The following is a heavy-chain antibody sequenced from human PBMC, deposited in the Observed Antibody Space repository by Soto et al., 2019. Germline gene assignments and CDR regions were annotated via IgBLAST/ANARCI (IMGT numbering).Heavy chain of an antibody. J-gene: IGHJ6*03. V-gene: IGHV4-59*01. CDR1: GGSISSYY. CDR2: IYYSGST. Sequence: SETLSLTCTVSGGSISSYYWSWIRQPPGKGLEWIGYIYYSGSTNYNPSLKSRVTISVDTSKNQFSLKLSSVTAADTAVYYCARGVYCSSTSCYEIIGSYYYMDVWGKGTTVTVSS. D-gene: IGHD2-2*01. CDR3: ARGVYCSSTSCYEIIGSYYYMDV.